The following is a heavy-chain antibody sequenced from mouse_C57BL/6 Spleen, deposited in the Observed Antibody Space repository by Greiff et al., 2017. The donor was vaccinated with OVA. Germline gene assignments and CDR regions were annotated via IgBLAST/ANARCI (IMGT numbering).Heavy chain of an antibody. Sequence: EVQLQQSGPELVKPGASVKISCKASGYTFTDYYMNWVKQSHGKSLEWIGDINPNNGGTSYNQKFKGKATLTVDKSSSTAYMELRSLTSEDSAVYYCARSLNWDVRFAYWGQGTLVTVSA. CDR3: ARSLNWDVRFAY. J-gene: IGHJ3*01. CDR2: INPNNGGT. D-gene: IGHD4-1*01. V-gene: IGHV1-26*01. CDR1: GYTFTDYY.